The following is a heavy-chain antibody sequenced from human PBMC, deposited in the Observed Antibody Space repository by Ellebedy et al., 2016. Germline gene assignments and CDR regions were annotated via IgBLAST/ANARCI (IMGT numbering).Heavy chain of an antibody. J-gene: IGHJ4*02. CDR1: GYSISSGYY. Sequence: GSLRLSXTVSGYSISSGYYWGWIRQPPGKGLEWIGSIYHSGSTYYNPSLKSRVTISVDTSKNQFSLKLSSVTAADTAVYYCARDVSIAVAPFDYWGQGTLVTVSS. CDR2: IYHSGST. D-gene: IGHD6-19*01. CDR3: ARDVSIAVAPFDY. V-gene: IGHV4-38-2*02.